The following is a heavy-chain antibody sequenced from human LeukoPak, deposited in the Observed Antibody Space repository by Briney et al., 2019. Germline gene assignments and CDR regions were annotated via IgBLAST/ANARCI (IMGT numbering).Heavy chain of an antibody. CDR2: IYYSGST. J-gene: IGHJ3*02. Sequence: SETLSLTCTVSGGSISSYYWSWIRQPPGKGLEWIGYIYYSGSTNYNPSLKSRVTISVDTSKNQFSLKLSSVTAADTAVYYCARVLLVYYDRHDAFDIWGQGTMVTVSS. CDR3: ARVLLVYYDRHDAFDI. CDR1: GGSISSYY. D-gene: IGHD3-22*01. V-gene: IGHV4-59*01.